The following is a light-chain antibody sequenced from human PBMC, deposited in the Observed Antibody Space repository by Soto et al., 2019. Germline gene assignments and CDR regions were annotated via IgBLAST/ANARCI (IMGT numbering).Light chain of an antibody. V-gene: IGKV1-5*01. J-gene: IGKJ1*01. CDR3: QQYHTYPWT. Sequence: DIQLTQSPSTLSASVGERVTITCRASQTVNTWLAWYQHKPGKAPKLLIYDASSLESGVPSRFSGSGSGTEFTLTISSLQPDDFATYFCQQYHTYPWTFGQGTKVDIK. CDR1: QTVNTW. CDR2: DAS.